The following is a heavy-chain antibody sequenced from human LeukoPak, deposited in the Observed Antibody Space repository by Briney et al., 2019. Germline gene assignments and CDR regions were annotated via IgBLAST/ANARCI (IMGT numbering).Heavy chain of an antibody. CDR1: GFTFSRYA. Sequence: GGSLRLSCAASGFTFSRYAVSWVRQAPGKGLEWVSAISGSGGSTYYADSVKGRFTISRDNSKNTLYLQMNSLRAEDTAVYYCAKGGYSYGYGDYYYYYGMDVWGQGTTVTVSS. D-gene: IGHD5-18*01. CDR2: ISGSGGST. V-gene: IGHV3-23*01. J-gene: IGHJ6*02. CDR3: AKGGYSYGYGDYYYYYGMDV.